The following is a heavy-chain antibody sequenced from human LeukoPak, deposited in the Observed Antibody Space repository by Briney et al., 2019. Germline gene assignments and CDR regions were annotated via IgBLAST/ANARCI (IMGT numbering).Heavy chain of an antibody. CDR1: GGSISSFY. CDR2: IYYKGNT. J-gene: IGHJ5*02. CDR3: ARSYSSGSYYSPFNP. V-gene: IGHV4-59*01. Sequence: SETLSLTCTVSGGSISSFYWSWIRQPPGKGLEWIGYIYYKGNTNYSPSLTSRVTISVDPSKNQFSLKLSSLTAADPAVYYCARSYSSGSYYSPFNPWGQGTLVTVSS. D-gene: IGHD3-10*01.